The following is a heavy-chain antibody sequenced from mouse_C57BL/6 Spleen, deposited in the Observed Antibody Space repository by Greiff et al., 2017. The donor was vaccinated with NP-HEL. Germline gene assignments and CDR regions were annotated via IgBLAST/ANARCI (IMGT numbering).Heavy chain of an antibody. Sequence: VQLHQSGAELVRPGTSVKVSCKASGYAFTNYLIEWVKQRPGQGLEWIGVINPGSGGTNYNEKFKGKATLTADNASSTAYMQLSSLTSEDSAVYFCASRADYSWFAYWGQGTLVTVSA. J-gene: IGHJ3*01. D-gene: IGHD3-3*01. CDR1: GYAFTNYL. CDR2: INPGSGGT. CDR3: ASRADYSWFAY. V-gene: IGHV1-54*01.